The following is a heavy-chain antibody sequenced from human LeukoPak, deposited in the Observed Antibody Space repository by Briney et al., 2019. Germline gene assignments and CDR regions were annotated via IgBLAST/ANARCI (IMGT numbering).Heavy chain of an antibody. CDR2: ISSSSSYI. J-gene: IGHJ3*01. CDR3: ARGFRAFDF. CDR1: GFTFSSYS. Sequence: GGSLRLSCAASGFTFSSYSMNWVRQAPGKGVEWVSSISSSSSYIYYADSVKGRFTISRDNTKNSLYLQMNSLRAEDTAVYYCARGFRAFDFWAQGTVVTVSS. V-gene: IGHV3-21*01.